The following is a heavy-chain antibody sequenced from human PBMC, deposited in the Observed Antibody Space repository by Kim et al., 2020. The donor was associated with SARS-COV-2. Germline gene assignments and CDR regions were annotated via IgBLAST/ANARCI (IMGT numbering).Heavy chain of an antibody. D-gene: IGHD2-2*03. Sequence: KHYVDSVKGRCSISRDNAKKSVFLQMNSLRPEDTAVYFCARDGSHLTNFDYWGQGTLVTVSS. V-gene: IGHV3-7*03. J-gene: IGHJ4*02. CDR2: K. CDR3: ARDGSHLTNFDY.